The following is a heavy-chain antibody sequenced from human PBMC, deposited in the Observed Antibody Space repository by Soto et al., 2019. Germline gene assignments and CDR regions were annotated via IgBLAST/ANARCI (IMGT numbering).Heavy chain of an antibody. D-gene: IGHD1-26*01. CDR2: IKSKTDGGTT. V-gene: IGHV3-15*01. Sequence: GGSLRLSCAASGFTFSNAWMSWVRQAPGKGLEWVGRIKSKTDGGTTDYAAPVKGRFTISRDDSKNTLYLQMNSLKTEDTAVYDCTTSYPRIMGSDIWGQGTMVTVSS. CDR3: TTSYPRIMGSDI. CDR1: GFTFSNAW. J-gene: IGHJ3*02.